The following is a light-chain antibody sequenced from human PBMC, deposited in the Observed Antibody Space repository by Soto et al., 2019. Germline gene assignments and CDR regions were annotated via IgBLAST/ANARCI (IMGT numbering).Light chain of an antibody. CDR2: DAS. Sequence: DIQMTQSPSTLSASVGDRITITCRASQSISSWLAWYQHRPGKAPKLLIYDASTLQRGVPSRFSGSGSGTECTRTISNRQPDDFATYYGQQSKNSPGTFGQGTKGEIK. V-gene: IGKV1-5*01. CDR3: QQSKNSPGT. CDR1: QSISSW. J-gene: IGKJ1*01.